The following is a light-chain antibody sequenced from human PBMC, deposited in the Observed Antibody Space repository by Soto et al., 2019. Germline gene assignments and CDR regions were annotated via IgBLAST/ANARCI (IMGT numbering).Light chain of an antibody. J-gene: IGKJ4*01. CDR3: QQYNDWTPA. Sequence: EIVLTQSPAPLSLSPGERATLSCRASQSVSSKLVWYQKKHGQAPRFLIYGASTRATGIPARLRGSGSGTELTITIDSLQSEDFAVYYCQQYNDWTPAFGGGTQVDIK. V-gene: IGKV3-15*01. CDR2: GAS. CDR1: QSVSSK.